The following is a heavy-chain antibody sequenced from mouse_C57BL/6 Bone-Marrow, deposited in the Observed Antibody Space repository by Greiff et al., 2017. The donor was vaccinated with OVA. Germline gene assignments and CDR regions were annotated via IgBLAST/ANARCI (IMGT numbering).Heavy chain of an antibody. CDR1: GYTFTSYW. Sequence: QVQLQQPGAELVKPGASVKMSCKASGYTFTSYWITWVKQRPGQGLEWIGDIYPGSGSTNYNEKFKSKATVTVDTSSSTAYMQLSSLTSEDSAVYYCARFLYYYGSSYWYFDVWGTGTTVTVSS. V-gene: IGHV1-55*01. CDR3: ARFLYYYGSSYWYFDV. CDR2: IYPGSGST. D-gene: IGHD1-1*01. J-gene: IGHJ1*03.